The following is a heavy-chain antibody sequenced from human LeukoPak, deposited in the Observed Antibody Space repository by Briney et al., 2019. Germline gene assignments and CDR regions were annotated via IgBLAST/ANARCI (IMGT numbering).Heavy chain of an antibody. J-gene: IGHJ6*03. Sequence: KPSETLSLTCAVYGGSFSTYYWGWVRQTPGNGLEWIGEINHSGSTNYNPSLKSRVTVSIDTSKNQFSLKLTSVTAADTGIYFCARHGLGRGVYITRQYNYYMDVWGTGTTVTVSS. CDR1: GGSFSTYY. CDR3: ARHGLGRGVYITRQYNYYMDV. V-gene: IGHV4-34*01. D-gene: IGHD3-10*01. CDR2: INHSGST.